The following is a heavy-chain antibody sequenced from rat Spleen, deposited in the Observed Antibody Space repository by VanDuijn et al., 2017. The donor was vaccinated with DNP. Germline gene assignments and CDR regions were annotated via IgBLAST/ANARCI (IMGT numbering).Heavy chain of an antibody. D-gene: IGHD1-11*01. V-gene: IGHV5-7*01. J-gene: IGHJ3*01. Sequence: EVQLVESGGGLVQPGRSLKLSCAASGFTFSDYYMAWVRQAPKKGLEWVATISYDGSNTYYRDSVKGRFTISRDNAKNTQYLQMDSLRSEDTATYYCAKLEQLRHYFDYWGQGTLVTVSS. CDR3: AKLEQLRHYFDY. CDR2: ISYDGSNT. CDR1: GFTFSDYY.